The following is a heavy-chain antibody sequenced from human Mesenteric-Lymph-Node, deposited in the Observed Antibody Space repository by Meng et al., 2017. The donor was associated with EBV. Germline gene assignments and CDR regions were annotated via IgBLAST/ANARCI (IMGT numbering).Heavy chain of an antibody. CDR2: IYYSGTT. V-gene: IGHV4-61*08. CDR3: ATTGRCSGDSGYDNWFDP. Sequence: VHLQKGRPGLVNPWEDLAPASTASADTVNGVEYCRCWMRRPRGKGLECLASIYYSGTTTYKPSLNSLTDRAVDSFKNQFSLRLSSVTAAAAAVYYCATTGRCSGDSGYDNWFDPWGQGTLVTVSS. J-gene: IGHJ5*02. CDR1: ADTVNGVEYC. D-gene: IGHD2-15*01.